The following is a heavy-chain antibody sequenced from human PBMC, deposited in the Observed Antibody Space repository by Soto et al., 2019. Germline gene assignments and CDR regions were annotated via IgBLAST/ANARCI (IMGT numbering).Heavy chain of an antibody. CDR1: GGSISSGGYY. CDR2: IYYSGST. Sequence: QVQLQESGPGLVKPSQTLSLTCTVSGGSISSGGYYWSWIRQHPGKGLEWIGYIYYSGSTYYNPSLKSRVNISVDTSKNHFSLKLSSVTAADTAVYYCARFGESPWFDPWGQGTLVTVSS. CDR3: ARFGESPWFDP. D-gene: IGHD3-10*01. V-gene: IGHV4-31*03. J-gene: IGHJ5*02.